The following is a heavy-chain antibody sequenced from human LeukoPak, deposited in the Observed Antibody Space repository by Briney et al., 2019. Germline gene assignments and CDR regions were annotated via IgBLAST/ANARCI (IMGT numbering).Heavy chain of an antibody. CDR2: IYYSGST. Sequence: PSETLSLTCAVYGGSFSGYYWSWIRQPPGKGLEWIGSIYYSGSTYYNPSLKSRVTISVDTSKNQFSLKLSSVTAADTAVYYCARSELLFDYWGQGTLVTVSS. J-gene: IGHJ4*02. D-gene: IGHD1-7*01. CDR3: ARSELLFDY. V-gene: IGHV4-34*01. CDR1: GGSFSGYY.